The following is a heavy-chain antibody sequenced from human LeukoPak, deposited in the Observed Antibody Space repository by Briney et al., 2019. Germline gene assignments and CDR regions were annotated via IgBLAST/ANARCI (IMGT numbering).Heavy chain of an antibody. D-gene: IGHD3-22*01. CDR1: GYSFTSYW. CDR2: IYPGDSDT. J-gene: IGHJ6*02. V-gene: IGHV5-51*01. Sequence: GESLKISCKGSGYSFTSYWIGWVRQMPGKGLEWMGIIYPGDSDTRYSPSFQGQVTISADKSISTAYLQMNSLRAEDTAVYYCAKAQKTMIVDYTGYYYYGMDVWGQGTTVTVSS. CDR3: AKAQKTMIVDYTGYYYYGMDV.